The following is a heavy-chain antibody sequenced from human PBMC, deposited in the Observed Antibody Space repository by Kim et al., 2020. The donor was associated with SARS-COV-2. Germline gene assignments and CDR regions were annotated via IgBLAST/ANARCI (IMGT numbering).Heavy chain of an antibody. D-gene: IGHD6-19*01. V-gene: IGHV4-34*01. CDR1: GGSFSGYY. J-gene: IGHJ3*02. CDR3: ARATKGQWLRSRQRVKDDAFDI. Sequence: SETLSLTCAVYGGSFSGYYWSWIRQPPGKGLEWIGEINHSGSTNYNPSLKSRVTISVDTSKNQFSLKLSSVTAADTAVYYCARATKGQWLRSRQRVKDDAFDIWGQGTMVTVSS. CDR2: INHSGST.